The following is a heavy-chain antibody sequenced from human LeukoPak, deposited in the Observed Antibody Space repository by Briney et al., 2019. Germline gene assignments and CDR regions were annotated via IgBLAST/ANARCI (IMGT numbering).Heavy chain of an antibody. Sequence: GGSLRLSCAASVLNFRMYAMSWVRLAPGKGLEWVSGIVGDGSSTYYADSVKGRFTISKDYPKNTLYLQMNSLSAEDTAMYYCAKDSIYGDGKWDIDYWGQGTLVTVSS. CDR3: AKDSIYGDGKWDIDY. J-gene: IGHJ4*02. D-gene: IGHD1-26*01. CDR2: IVGDGSST. CDR1: VLNFRMYA. V-gene: IGHV3-23*01.